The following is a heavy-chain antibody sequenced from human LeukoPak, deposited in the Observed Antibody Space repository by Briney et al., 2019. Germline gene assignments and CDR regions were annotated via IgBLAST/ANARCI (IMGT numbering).Heavy chain of an antibody. J-gene: IGHJ4*02. CDR1: GYTFTNYG. D-gene: IGHD5-18*01. Sequence: ASVKVSCKASGYTFTNYGITWVRQAPGQGLECMGWISAYNGNTNYAQKFQGRVTMTTDTSTSTAYMELRSLRSDDTAVYYCAGDDHRYRGYSYASDYWGQGTLVTVSS. CDR2: ISAYNGNT. V-gene: IGHV1-18*01. CDR3: AGDDHRYRGYSYASDY.